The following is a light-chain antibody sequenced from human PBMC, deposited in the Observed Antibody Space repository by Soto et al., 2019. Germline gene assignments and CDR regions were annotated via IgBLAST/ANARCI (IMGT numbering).Light chain of an antibody. Sequence: DIQMTQSPSTLSASVGDRVTITCRASQSISSWLAWYQQKPGKAPKLLIYDASSLESGVPSRFSGSGSGTEFTLTISSLLPDDFATYYCQQYNSYSRDTFGQGTKLEIK. CDR3: QQYNSYSRDT. CDR2: DAS. V-gene: IGKV1-5*01. CDR1: QSISSW. J-gene: IGKJ2*01.